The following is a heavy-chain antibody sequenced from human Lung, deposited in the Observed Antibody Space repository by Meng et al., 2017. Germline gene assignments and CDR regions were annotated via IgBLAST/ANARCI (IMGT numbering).Heavy chain of an antibody. CDR1: GYTFAAYW. CDR3: ARDEDISAAGKLFSDY. Sequence: QVQRVQSGPEVKKPGASVKLSFKPSGYTFAAYWIHWLRQAPGQGLEWMGRIDPNNDHTQYAQNFQGRVTMTSDTSISTVYMELNGLRSDDTAVYYCARDEDISAAGKLFSDYWGQGTLVTVSS. J-gene: IGHJ4*02. CDR2: IDPNNDHT. V-gene: IGHV1-2*06. D-gene: IGHD6-13*01.